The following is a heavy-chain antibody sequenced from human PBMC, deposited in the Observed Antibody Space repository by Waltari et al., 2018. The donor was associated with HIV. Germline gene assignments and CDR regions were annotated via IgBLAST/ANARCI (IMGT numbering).Heavy chain of an antibody. V-gene: IGHV3-49*03. CDR2: IGSKAYGGTT. CDR1: GFTFGDYA. Sequence: EVQLVESGGGLVQPGRSLRLSCTASGFTFGDYAMSWFRTAPGKGLEWVGFIGSKAYGGTTEYAASVKGRFTISRDDSKSIAYLQMNSLKTEDTAVYYCTRYGSGRQFDYWGQGTLVTVSS. D-gene: IGHD3-10*01. CDR3: TRYGSGRQFDY. J-gene: IGHJ4*02.